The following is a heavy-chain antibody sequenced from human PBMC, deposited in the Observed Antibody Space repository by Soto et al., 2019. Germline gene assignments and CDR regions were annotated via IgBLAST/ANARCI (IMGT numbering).Heavy chain of an antibody. D-gene: IGHD3-3*01. J-gene: IGHJ4*02. CDR2: ISYDGSNK. V-gene: IGHV3-30-3*01. CDR3: ARPQGTTYDDFWNGYHDY. CDR1: GFFFRSYA. Sequence: QVQLVESGGGVVQPGRSLRLSCAASGFFFRSYAMHWVRQAPGKGLAWVAVISYDGSNKYYADSVKGRFTISRDNSKNTLYLQMNSLRAEDTAVYSCARPQGTTYDDFWNGYHDYWGQGTLVTVSS.